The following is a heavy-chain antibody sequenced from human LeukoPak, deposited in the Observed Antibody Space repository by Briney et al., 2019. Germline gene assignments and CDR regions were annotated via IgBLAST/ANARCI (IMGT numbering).Heavy chain of an antibody. CDR1: GFTFTTYW. V-gene: IGHV3-23*01. J-gene: IGHJ4*02. CDR3: AKGQELRYFDWLLEGEYFDY. CDR2: ISGSGGST. Sequence: TGGSLRLSCAASGFTFTTYWMSWVRQAPGKGLEWVSAISGSGGSTYYADSVKGRFTISRDNSKNTLYLQMNSLRAEDTAVYYCAKGQELRYFDWLLEGEYFDYWGQGTLVTVSS. D-gene: IGHD3-9*01.